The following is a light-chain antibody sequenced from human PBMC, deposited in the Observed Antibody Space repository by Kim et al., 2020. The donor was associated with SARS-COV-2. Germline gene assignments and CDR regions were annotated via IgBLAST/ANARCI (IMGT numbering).Light chain of an antibody. Sequence: VSAGGRAALACRASKSVSSILAWYQQKPGQDPRLLINGASTRATGIPARSSGSGSGTEFTLTISSLQSEDVVVYYCQQYNNWPPYSFGQGTKLEI. V-gene: IGKV3-15*01. J-gene: IGKJ2*03. CDR3: QQYNNWPPYS. CDR2: GAS. CDR1: KSVSSI.